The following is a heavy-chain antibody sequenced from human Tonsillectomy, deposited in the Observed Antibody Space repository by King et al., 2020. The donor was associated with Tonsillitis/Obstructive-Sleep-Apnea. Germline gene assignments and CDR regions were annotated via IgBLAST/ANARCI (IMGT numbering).Heavy chain of an antibody. CDR2: INSDGSST. Sequence: VQLVESGGGLVQPGGSLRLSCAASGFTFSSYWMHWVRQAPGKGLVWVSRINSDGSSTSYADSVKGRFTISRDNAKNTLLLQMNSLRSEDTAVYYCARDPPRAGWPDYWGQGTLVTVSS. CDR1: GFTFSSYW. V-gene: IGHV3-74*01. CDR3: ARDPPRAGWPDY. D-gene: IGHD6-19*01. J-gene: IGHJ4*02.